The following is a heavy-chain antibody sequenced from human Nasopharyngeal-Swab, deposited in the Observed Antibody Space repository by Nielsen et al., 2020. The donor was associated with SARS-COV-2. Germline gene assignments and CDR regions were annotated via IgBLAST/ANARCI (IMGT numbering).Heavy chain of an antibody. CDR2: IYSGGSST. Sequence: GGSLRLSCAASGFTFSSYAMSWVRQAPGKGLEWVSVIYSGGSSTYYADSVKGRFTISRDNSKNTLYLQMNSLRAGDTAVYYCAKDGANYDILTGYSQPDYWGQGTLVTVSS. V-gene: IGHV3-23*03. CDR1: GFTFSSYA. J-gene: IGHJ4*02. D-gene: IGHD3-9*01. CDR3: AKDGANYDILTGYSQPDY.